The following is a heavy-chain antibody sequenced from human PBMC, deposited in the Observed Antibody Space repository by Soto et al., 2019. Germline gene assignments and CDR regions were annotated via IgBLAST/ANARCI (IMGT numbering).Heavy chain of an antibody. CDR1: GFTFSSYG. CDR3: AKDRGIVGAILDY. V-gene: IGHV3-30*18. Sequence: GGSLRLSCAASGFTFSSYGMHWVRQAPGKGLEWVAVISYDGSNKYYADSVKSRFTISRDNSKNTLYLQMNSLRAEDTAVYYCAKDRGIVGAILDYWGQGTLVTVSS. CDR2: ISYDGSNK. J-gene: IGHJ4*02. D-gene: IGHD1-26*01.